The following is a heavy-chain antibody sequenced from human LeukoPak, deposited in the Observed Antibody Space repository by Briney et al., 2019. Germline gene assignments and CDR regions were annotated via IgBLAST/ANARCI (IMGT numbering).Heavy chain of an antibody. Sequence: KPGGSLRLSCAASGFTFSSYAMSWVRQAPGKGLEWVSAISGSGGSTYYADSVKGRFTISRDNSKNTLYLQMNSLRAEDTAVYYCAKEVDQLEGRYYYYYMDVWGKGTTVTISS. V-gene: IGHV3-23*01. CDR2: ISGSGGST. CDR1: GFTFSSYA. D-gene: IGHD3-10*01. CDR3: AKEVDQLEGRYYYYYMDV. J-gene: IGHJ6*03.